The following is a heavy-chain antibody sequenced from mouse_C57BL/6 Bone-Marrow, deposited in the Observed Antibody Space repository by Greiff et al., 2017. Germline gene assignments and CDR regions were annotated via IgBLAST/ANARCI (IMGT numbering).Heavy chain of an antibody. Sequence: VQLQPSGAELARPGASVKLSCKASGYTFTSYGISWVKQRTGQGLEWIGEIYPRSGNTYYNEKFKGKATLTADKSSSTAYMELRSLTSEDSAVXFCARRAFITTVVAPFYAMDYWGQGTSDTVSS. J-gene: IGHJ4*01. CDR3: ARRAFITTVVAPFYAMDY. CDR2: IYPRSGNT. V-gene: IGHV1-81*01. D-gene: IGHD1-1*01. CDR1: GYTFTSYG.